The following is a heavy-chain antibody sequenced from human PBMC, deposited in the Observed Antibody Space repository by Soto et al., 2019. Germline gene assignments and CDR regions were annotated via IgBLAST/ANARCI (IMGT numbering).Heavy chain of an antibody. J-gene: IGHJ5*02. CDR3: GRTSSP. Sequence: GGCLRLSCAASGFTFSNYWMSWVRQAPGKGLEWVANMNHDGNKKYYVDSVKGRFTISRDNGKNSLYLQMDSLRIEDTAIYYCGRTSSPLGQGTLVTVSS. D-gene: IGHD6-6*01. CDR2: MNHDGNKK. V-gene: IGHV3-7*05. CDR1: GFTFSNYW.